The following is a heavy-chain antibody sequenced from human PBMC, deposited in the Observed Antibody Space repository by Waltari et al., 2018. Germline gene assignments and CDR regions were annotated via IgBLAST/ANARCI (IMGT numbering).Heavy chain of an antibody. CDR2: IKQDASEK. V-gene: IGHV3-7*01. Sequence: VQLVESGGGLVQPGESLRLSCAASGFPFSDYWMSWVRQVPGKGLEWVANIKQDASEKYYVDSVKGRFTISRDDAKNSLYLQMNNLRAEDTAIYYCARERSWETTYFDYWGQGILVTVSS. CDR3: ARERSWETTYFDY. J-gene: IGHJ4*02. D-gene: IGHD1-26*01. CDR1: GFPFSDYW.